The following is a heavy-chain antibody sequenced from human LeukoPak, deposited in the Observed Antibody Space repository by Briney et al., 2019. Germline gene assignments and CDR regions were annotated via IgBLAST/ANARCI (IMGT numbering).Heavy chain of an antibody. V-gene: IGHV1-18*04. CDR3: ARDPPGDYGDHEFDY. D-gene: IGHD4-17*01. J-gene: IGHJ4*02. CDR2: ISAYNGNT. CDR1: GYTFTGYY. Sequence: ASVKVSCKASGYTFTGYYMHWVRQAPGQGLEWMGWISAYNGNTNYAQKLQGRVTMTTDTSTSTAYMELRSLRSDDTAVYYCARDPPGDYGDHEFDYWGQGTLVTVSS.